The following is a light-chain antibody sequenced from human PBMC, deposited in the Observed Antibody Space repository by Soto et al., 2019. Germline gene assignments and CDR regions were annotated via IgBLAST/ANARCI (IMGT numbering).Light chain of an antibody. V-gene: IGKV3-15*01. Sequence: EIVMTQSPATLSVFPGERATLSCRASQSVSSNLAWYQQKPGQAPTLLIYGASARATGIPARFSGSGSGTEFTLTISNLQSEDFAVYYCQHYDNWPFTFGQGTKREIK. CDR1: QSVSSN. CDR3: QHYDNWPFT. J-gene: IGKJ2*01. CDR2: GAS.